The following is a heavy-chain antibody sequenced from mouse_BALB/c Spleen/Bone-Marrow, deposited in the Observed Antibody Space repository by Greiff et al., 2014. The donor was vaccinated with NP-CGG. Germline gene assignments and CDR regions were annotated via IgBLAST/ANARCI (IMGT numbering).Heavy chain of an antibody. V-gene: IGHV1-61*01. CDR1: GYSFTIYW. D-gene: IGHD2-4*01. CDR2: IHPSDIET. CDR3: ARGEITAFAY. Sequence: QVQLQQSGAELVRPGASVKLSCKASGYSFTIYWMNWVKQRPGQGLERIGMIHPSDIETRLNQKFKDKATLTVDKSSNTAYMQLSSPTSEDSAVYYCARGEITAFAYWGQGTLVTVSA. J-gene: IGHJ3*01.